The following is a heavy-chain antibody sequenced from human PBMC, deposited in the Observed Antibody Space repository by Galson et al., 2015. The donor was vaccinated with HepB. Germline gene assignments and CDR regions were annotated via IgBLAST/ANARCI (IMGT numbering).Heavy chain of an antibody. CDR3: AIERRDYGDYAYYYYGMDV. V-gene: IGHV3-72*01. CDR2: TRNKANSYTT. J-gene: IGHJ6*02. Sequence: SLRLSCAASGFTFSSYAMSWVRQAPGKGLEWVGRTRNKANSYTTEYAASVKGRFTISRDDSKNSLYLQMNSLKTEDTAVYYCAIERRDYGDYAYYYYGMDVWGQGTTVTVSS. CDR1: GFTFSSYA. D-gene: IGHD4-17*01.